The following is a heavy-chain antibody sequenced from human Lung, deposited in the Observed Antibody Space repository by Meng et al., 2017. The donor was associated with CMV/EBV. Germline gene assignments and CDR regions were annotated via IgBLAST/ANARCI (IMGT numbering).Heavy chain of an antibody. V-gene: IGHV4-39*07. D-gene: IGHD5-24*01. CDR1: GGSISSSSYY. J-gene: IGHJ4*02. Sequence: QLQLQESGQGQVQPSETLSLTCSVSGGSISSSSYYWGWIRQSPGKGLEWIGSIYFSGNTYYNPSLESRVTMSVGTAQNKFSLTLRSVTAADTAVYYCVTETGYNYDNWGQGALVTVSS. CDR3: VTETGYNYDN. CDR2: IYFSGNT.